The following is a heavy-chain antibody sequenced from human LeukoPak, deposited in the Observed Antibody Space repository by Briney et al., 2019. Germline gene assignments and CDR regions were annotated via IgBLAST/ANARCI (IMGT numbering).Heavy chain of an antibody. Sequence: PSQTLSLTCAVSGGSISSGDYSWNWIRQPPGKGLEWIGSIYHSGTTYYNPSLKSRATISVDRSKNQFSLKPSSVTAADTAVYYCARGYYGSRSYSDYWGQGTLVTVSP. CDR3: ARGYYGSRSYSDY. CDR1: GGSISSGDYS. CDR2: IYHSGTT. V-gene: IGHV4-30-2*01. D-gene: IGHD3-10*01. J-gene: IGHJ4*02.